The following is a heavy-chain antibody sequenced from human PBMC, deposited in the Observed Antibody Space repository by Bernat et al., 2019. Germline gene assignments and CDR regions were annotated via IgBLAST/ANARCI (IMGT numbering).Heavy chain of an antibody. J-gene: IGHJ4*02. CDR2: ISGSGGST. D-gene: IGHD3-3*01. CDR1: GFTFSSYA. V-gene: IGHV3-23*01. CDR3: TYDFWSGYLSYFDY. Sequence: EVQLLESGGGLVQPGGSLRLSCAASGFTFSSYAMSWVRQAPGKGLEWVSAISGSGGSTYYADSVKGRFTISRDNSKNTLYLQMNSLRAEDTAVYYCTYDFWSGYLSYFDYWGQGTLVTVSS.